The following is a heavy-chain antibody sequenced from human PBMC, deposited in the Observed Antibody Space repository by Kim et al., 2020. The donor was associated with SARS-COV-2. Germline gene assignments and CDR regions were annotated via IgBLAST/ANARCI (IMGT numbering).Heavy chain of an antibody. D-gene: IGHD3-22*01. CDR1: GGSISSSSYY. J-gene: IGHJ4*02. V-gene: IGHV4-39*01. CDR2: IYYSGST. Sequence: SETLSLTCTVSGGSISSSSYYWGWIRQPPGKGLEWIGSIYYSGSTYYNPSLKSRVTISVDTSKNQFSLKLSSVTAADTAVYYCARHGSSGGIVVVITEFDYWGQGTLVTVSS. CDR3: ARHGSSGGIVVVITEFDY.